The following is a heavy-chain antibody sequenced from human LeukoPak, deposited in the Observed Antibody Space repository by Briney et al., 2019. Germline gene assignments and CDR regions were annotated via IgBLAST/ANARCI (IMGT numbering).Heavy chain of an antibody. CDR2: MNPNSGNT. Sequence: GASVKVSCKASGYTFTSYDINWVRQATGQGIECIGWMNPNSGNTGYAQKFQGRVTMTRNTSISTAYMELSSLRSEDTAVYYCARGRGYSYGQFDYWGQGALVTVSS. J-gene: IGHJ4*02. CDR1: GYTFTSYD. CDR3: ARGRGYSYGQFDY. V-gene: IGHV1-8*01. D-gene: IGHD5-18*01.